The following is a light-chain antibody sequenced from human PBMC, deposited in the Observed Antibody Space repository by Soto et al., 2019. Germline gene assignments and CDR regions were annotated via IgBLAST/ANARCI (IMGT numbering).Light chain of an antibody. J-gene: IGKJ4*01. CDR2: GAS. CDR3: QQFHSDPIT. CDR1: QGISNN. V-gene: IGKV1-8*01. Sequence: AIRITQSPSSFSASTGDRVTITCRASQGISNNLAWYQQKPGKAPNLLIYGASTLQSGVPSRFNGSGSGTEFTLTISCLQSEDFATYYCQQFHSDPITFGGRTKVEIK.